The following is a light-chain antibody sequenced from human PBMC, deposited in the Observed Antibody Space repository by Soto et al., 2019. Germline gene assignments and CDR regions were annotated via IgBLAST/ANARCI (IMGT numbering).Light chain of an antibody. CDR1: QSISSY. J-gene: IGKJ5*01. V-gene: IGKV1-39*01. Sequence: DIQMTQSPSSLSASVGDRVTITCQASQSISSYLNWYQQKPGKAPKLLIYAASSLQSGVPSRFSGSGSGTDFTLSINSLQPEDFATYYCQQAYSFPITFGQGTRLEI. CDR2: AAS. CDR3: QQAYSFPIT.